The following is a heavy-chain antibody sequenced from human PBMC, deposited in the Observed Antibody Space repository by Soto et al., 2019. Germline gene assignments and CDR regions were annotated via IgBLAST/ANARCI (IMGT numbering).Heavy chain of an antibody. J-gene: IGHJ4*02. Sequence: QVQLVESGGGVVQPGRSLRLSCVASGFTFSSYGMHWVRQAPGKGLEWVAVISYDGSNKYYADSVKGRFTISRDNSKNTLYLQMNSLRAEDTAVYYCAREDSYGSFDYWGQGTLVTVSS. D-gene: IGHD5-18*01. CDR1: GFTFSSYG. V-gene: IGHV3-30*03. CDR2: ISYDGSNK. CDR3: AREDSYGSFDY.